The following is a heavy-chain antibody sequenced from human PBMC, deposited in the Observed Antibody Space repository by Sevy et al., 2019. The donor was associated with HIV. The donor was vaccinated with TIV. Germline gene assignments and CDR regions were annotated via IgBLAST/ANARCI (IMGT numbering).Heavy chain of an antibody. V-gene: IGHV3-7*01. D-gene: IGHD3-22*01. CDR3: ARVKDDSSGYRFDY. Sequence: GGSLRLSYAASGFTFSRYWMNWVRQAPGKGLEWVANIKQDGSEKYYVDSVKGRFTISRDNAKNSLYLQMNSLRADDTAVYYCARVKDDSSGYRFDYWGQGTLVTVSS. CDR2: IKQDGSEK. CDR1: GFTFSRYW. J-gene: IGHJ4*02.